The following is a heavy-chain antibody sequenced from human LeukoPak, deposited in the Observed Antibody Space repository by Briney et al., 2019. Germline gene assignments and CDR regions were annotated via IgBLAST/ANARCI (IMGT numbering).Heavy chain of an antibody. Sequence: SETLSLTCTVSGGSISSYYWSWIRQPPGKGLEWIGYIYYSGSTNYNSSLKSRVTISVDTSKNQFSLKLSSVTAADTAVYYCARAPEYYGSGSYYPTHMDVWGKGTTVTISS. CDR1: GGSISSYY. J-gene: IGHJ6*03. CDR3: ARAPEYYGSGSYYPTHMDV. CDR2: IYYSGST. V-gene: IGHV4-59*01. D-gene: IGHD3-10*01.